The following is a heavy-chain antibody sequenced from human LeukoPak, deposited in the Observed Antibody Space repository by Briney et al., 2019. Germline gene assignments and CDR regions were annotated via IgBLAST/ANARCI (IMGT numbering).Heavy chain of an antibody. J-gene: IGHJ4*02. CDR2: IFQSGNT. Sequence: SETLSLTCAVSDYSISSGYYWGWIRQPPGKGLEWIGSIFQSGNTYYNPSLKGRVTISVDTSENRFSLKLTSVTATDTAVYYCARDRRQLVTFDYWGQGTLVTVSS. D-gene: IGHD6-13*01. CDR1: DYSISSGYY. CDR3: ARDRRQLVTFDY. V-gene: IGHV4-38-2*02.